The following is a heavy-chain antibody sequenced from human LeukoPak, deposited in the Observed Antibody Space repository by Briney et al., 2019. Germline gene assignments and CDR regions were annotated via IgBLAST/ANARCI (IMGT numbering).Heavy chain of an antibody. CDR1: GFTFSSYS. CDR2: ISSSSSYI. J-gene: IGHJ4*02. CDR3: ARELYSPEGDY. D-gene: IGHD5-18*01. Sequence: GGSLTLFCAPSGFTFSSYSMNWARQAPGKGLEWLSYISSSSSYIYYADSVKGRFTISRHNAKNSLYLQMNGLRAEDTAVYYCARELYSPEGDYWGQGTLVTVSS. V-gene: IGHV3-21*01.